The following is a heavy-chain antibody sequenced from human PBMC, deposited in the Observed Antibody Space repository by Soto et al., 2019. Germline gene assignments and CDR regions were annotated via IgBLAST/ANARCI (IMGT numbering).Heavy chain of an antibody. CDR3: NNKLKHWLVSCFDT. D-gene: IGHD6-19*01. CDR1: GFTFGDYA. Sequence: PGGSLRLSCTASGFTFGDYAMSWVRQAPGKGLEWVGFIRSKAYGGTTEYAASVKGRFTISRDDSKSIAYLQMNGLKTEDTDVYYCNNKLKHWLVSCFDTWGQGTLVTVSS. CDR2: IRSKAYGGTT. V-gene: IGHV3-49*04. J-gene: IGHJ5*02.